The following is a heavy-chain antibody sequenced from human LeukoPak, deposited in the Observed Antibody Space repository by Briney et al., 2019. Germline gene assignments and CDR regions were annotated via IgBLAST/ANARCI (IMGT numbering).Heavy chain of an antibody. J-gene: IGHJ4*02. Sequence: ASVKVSCKASGYTFTSYYMHWVRQAPGQGLEWMGIINPSGGSTSYAQKFQGRVTMTRDTSTSTVYMELSSLRSEDTAVYFCLQAEDGIRDFERGGPDYWGQGTLVTVSS. D-gene: IGHD3-9*01. CDR2: INPSGGST. CDR1: GYTFTSYY. V-gene: IGHV1-46*01. CDR3: LQAEDGIRDFERGGPDY.